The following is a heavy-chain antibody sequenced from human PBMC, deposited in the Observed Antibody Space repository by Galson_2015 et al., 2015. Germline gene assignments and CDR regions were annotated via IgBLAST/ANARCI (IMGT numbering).Heavy chain of an antibody. D-gene: IGHD6-19*01. J-gene: IGHJ4*02. Sequence: SLRLSCAASGFTFSSYGMHWVRQAPGKGLEWVSAISGSGGSTYYADSVKGRFTISRDNPKNTLYLQMNSLRAEDTAVYYCAKDKPSVAGIFDYWGQGTLVTVSS. V-gene: IGHV3-23*01. CDR3: AKDKPSVAGIFDY. CDR2: ISGSGGST. CDR1: GFTFSSYG.